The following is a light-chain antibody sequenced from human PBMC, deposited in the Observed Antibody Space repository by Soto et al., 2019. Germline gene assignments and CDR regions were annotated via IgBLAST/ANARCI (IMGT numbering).Light chain of an antibody. J-gene: IGKJ1*01. CDR2: KAS. Sequence: DIQMTQSPSTLSASVGDRVTITCRASQSISSWLAWYQQKPGKAPKLLIYKASSLEGGVPSRFSGSGSGTEFTLTISSLQPDDFATYYCLQYITGSPWTFGQGTKVDIK. CDR3: LQYITGSPWT. CDR1: QSISSW. V-gene: IGKV1-5*03.